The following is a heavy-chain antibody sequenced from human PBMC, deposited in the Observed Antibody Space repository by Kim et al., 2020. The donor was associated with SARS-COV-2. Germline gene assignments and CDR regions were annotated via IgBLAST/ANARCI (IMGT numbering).Heavy chain of an antibody. J-gene: IGHJ2*01. V-gene: IGHV4-59*01. CDR3: ARGKYYYDGSGNPRFWYF. CDR1: GGSISYYY. D-gene: IGHD3-22*01. CDR2: VFDIGST. Sequence: SETLSLTCTVSGGSISYYYWTWIRQPPGKGLEWIGYVFDIGSTNYNPSLKSRVTISLGTSKKQFSLQLTSVTAADTAEYYSARGKYYYDGSGNPRFWYF.